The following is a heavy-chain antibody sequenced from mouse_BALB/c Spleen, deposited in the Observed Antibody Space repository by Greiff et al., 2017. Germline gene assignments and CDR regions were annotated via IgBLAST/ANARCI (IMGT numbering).Heavy chain of an antibody. CDR3: ARTGTKYYFDY. V-gene: IGHV5-17*02. CDR2: ISSGSSTI. Sequence: EVKLMESGGGLVQPGGSRKLSCAASGFTFSRFGMHWVRQAPEKGLEWVAYISSGSSTIYYADTVKGRFTISRDNPKNTLFLQMTSLRSEDTAMYYCARTGTKYYFDYWGQGTSVTVSS. D-gene: IGHD4-1*01. CDR1: GFTFSRFG. J-gene: IGHJ4*01.